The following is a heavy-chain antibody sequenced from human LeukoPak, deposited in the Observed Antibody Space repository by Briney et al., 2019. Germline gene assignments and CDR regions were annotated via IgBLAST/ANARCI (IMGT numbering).Heavy chain of an antibody. CDR3: ARDGGAALSLDI. CDR1: GDTFSRNT. D-gene: IGHD3-16*01. V-gene: IGHV1-69*04. CDR2: SIPILDMA. Sequence: SVKVSCKASGDTFSRNTIGWVRQAPGQGLEWMGRSIPILDMANYAQKFQGRVTITADKSTSTAYMELSSLRSEDTAVYYCARDGGAALSLDIWGQGTMVTVSS. J-gene: IGHJ3*02.